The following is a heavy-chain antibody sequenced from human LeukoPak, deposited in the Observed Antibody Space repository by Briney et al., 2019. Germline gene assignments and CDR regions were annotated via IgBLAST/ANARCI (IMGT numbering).Heavy chain of an antibody. CDR2: ISGSGGYT. V-gene: IGHV3-23*01. J-gene: IGHJ4*02. D-gene: IGHD5-18*01. CDR3: AKDFDVDTAIISYFDC. CDR1: GLTVSSNY. Sequence: GGSLRLSCAASGLTVSSNYMSWVRQAPGKGLEWVSAISGSGGYTYYADSVKGRFTISRDSSKNTLYLQMNSLRAEDTAVYFCAKDFDVDTAIISYFDCWGQGTLVTVSS.